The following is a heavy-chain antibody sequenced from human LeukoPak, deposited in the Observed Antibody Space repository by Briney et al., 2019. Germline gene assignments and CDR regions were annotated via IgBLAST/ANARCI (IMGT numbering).Heavy chain of an antibody. J-gene: IGHJ4*02. CDR1: GFSFSSYS. CDR3: ARLRRNTDSSGFFYYYDY. V-gene: IGHV3-21*06. D-gene: IGHD3-22*01. Sequence: GGSLRLSCAASGFSFSSYSFNWVRQAPGKGLEWVSSINTVSSYIYYVDSLKGRFTISRDNAKNSVYLQMDSLRAEDSAVYYCARLRRNTDSSGFFYYYDYWGQGTLVTVSS. CDR2: INTVSSYI.